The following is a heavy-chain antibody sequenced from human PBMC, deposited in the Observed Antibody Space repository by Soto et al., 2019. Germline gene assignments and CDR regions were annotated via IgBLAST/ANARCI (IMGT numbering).Heavy chain of an antibody. CDR2: VYYGGST. J-gene: IGHJ6*02. CDR3: AGGDYYHSSGYYFSYYTMDV. Sequence: SETLSLTCTVSCGSISSSSYYWGWIRQPPGKGLEWIGNVYYGGSTYYNPSLKSRVTISVETSKSQFSLKLSSVTAADTAVYYCAGGDYYHSSGYYFSYYTMDVWGQATTVTLFS. V-gene: IGHV4-39*01. D-gene: IGHD3-22*01. CDR1: CGSISSSSYY.